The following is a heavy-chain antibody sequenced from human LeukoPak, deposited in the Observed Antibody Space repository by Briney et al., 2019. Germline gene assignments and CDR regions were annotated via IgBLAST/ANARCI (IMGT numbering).Heavy chain of an antibody. CDR3: ARLLAVAEHFDY. Sequence: SETLSLTCTVSGGSISSYYWSWIRQPPGKGLEWIGYIYYSGSTNYNPSLKSRVTISVDTSKNQFSLKLSSVTAADTAVYYRARLLAVAEHFDYWGQGTMVTVSS. CDR2: IYYSGST. D-gene: IGHD6-19*01. CDR1: GGSISSYY. J-gene: IGHJ4*02. V-gene: IGHV4-59*01.